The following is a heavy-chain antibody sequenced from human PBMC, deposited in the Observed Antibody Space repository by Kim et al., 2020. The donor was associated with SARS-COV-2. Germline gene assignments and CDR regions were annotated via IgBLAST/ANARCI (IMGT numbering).Heavy chain of an antibody. J-gene: IGHJ3*01. Sequence: AAAVKVRFTISRENAKNSLYLQINSLRAGDTAVYYCAREMLGPGARAFDVWGQGTLVTVSS. CDR3: AREMLGPGARAFDV. V-gene: IGHV3-13*01. D-gene: IGHD1-26*01.